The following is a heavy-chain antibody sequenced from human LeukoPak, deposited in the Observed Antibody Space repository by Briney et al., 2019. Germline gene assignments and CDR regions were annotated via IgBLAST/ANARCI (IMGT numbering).Heavy chain of an antibody. CDR2: ISYSGST. J-gene: IGHJ4*02. CDR3: ARGSTMVRLDY. Sequence: SETLSLTCTVSGGSISSSSYYWGWIRQPPGKGLEWIGSISYSGSTYYNLSLKSRVTISVDTSKNQFSLKVSSVTAADTAAYYCARGSTMVRLDYWGQGTLVTVSS. CDR1: GGSISSSSYY. D-gene: IGHD3-10*01. V-gene: IGHV4-39*07.